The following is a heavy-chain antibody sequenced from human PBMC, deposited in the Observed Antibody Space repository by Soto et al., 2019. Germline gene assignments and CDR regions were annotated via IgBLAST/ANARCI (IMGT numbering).Heavy chain of an antibody. D-gene: IGHD3-9*01. J-gene: IGHJ5*02. CDR2: IYYSGST. Sequence: SETLSLTCTVSGGSISSGGYYWSWIRQHPGKGLEWIGYIYYSGSTYYNPSLKSRVTISVDTSKNQFSLKLSSVTAADTAVYYCASESTGYYNWFDPWGQGTLVTVSS. CDR1: GGSISSGGYY. V-gene: IGHV4-31*03. CDR3: ASESTGYYNWFDP.